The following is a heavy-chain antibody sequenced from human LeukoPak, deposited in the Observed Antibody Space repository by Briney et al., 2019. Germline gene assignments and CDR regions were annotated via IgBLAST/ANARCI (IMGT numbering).Heavy chain of an antibody. V-gene: IGHV1-69*04. D-gene: IGHD2-2*02. J-gene: IGHJ4*02. Sequence: SVKVSCKASGGTFSSYAISWVRQAPGQGLEWMGRIIPILGIANYAQKFQGRVTITADKSTSTAYMELSSLRSGDTAVYYCARDTFGYCSSTSCYREYYFDYWGQGTPVTVSS. CDR2: IIPILGIA. CDR1: GGTFSSYA. CDR3: ARDTFGYCSSTSCYREYYFDY.